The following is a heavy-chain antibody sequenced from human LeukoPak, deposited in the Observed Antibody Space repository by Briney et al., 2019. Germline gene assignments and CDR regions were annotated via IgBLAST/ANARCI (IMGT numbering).Heavy chain of an antibody. Sequence: ASVKVSCKASGYTFTSYYMHWVRQAPGQGLEWMGIINPSGSSTSYAQKFQGRVTMTRDTSTSTVYMELSSLRSEDTAVYYCAIYCSSTSCYREAFDIWGQGTMVTVSS. D-gene: IGHD2-2*01. CDR1: GYTFTSYY. J-gene: IGHJ3*02. CDR3: AIYCSSTSCYREAFDI. CDR2: INPSGSST. V-gene: IGHV1-46*03.